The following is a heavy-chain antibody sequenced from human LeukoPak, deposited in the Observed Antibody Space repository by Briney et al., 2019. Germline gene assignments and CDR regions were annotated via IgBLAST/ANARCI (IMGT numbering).Heavy chain of an antibody. Sequence: ASVXXXCXASGYTFTSYYMHWVRQAPGQGLEWMGTINPSGGSTSYAQKFQGRVTMTRDTSTSTVYMELSSLRSEDTAVYYCATYHSSSWYDYWGQGTLVTVSS. CDR1: GYTFTSYY. CDR2: INPSGGST. D-gene: IGHD6-13*01. CDR3: ATYHSSSWYDY. J-gene: IGHJ4*02. V-gene: IGHV1-46*01.